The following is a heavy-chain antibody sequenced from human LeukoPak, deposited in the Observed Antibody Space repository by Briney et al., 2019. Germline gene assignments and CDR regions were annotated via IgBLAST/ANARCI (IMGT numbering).Heavy chain of an antibody. Sequence: GGSLRLSCAASGFTFSNAWMSWVRQAPGKGVEWVGRIRSKTDGGTTDYAAPVKGAFTISRDDSKDTVYLQMNSLKTEDTAVYYCATGDWVTPPSLGQGTLVTVSS. CDR3: ATGDWVTPPS. V-gene: IGHV3-15*05. D-gene: IGHD2-21*02. J-gene: IGHJ5*02. CDR2: IRSKTDGGTT. CDR1: GFTFSNAW.